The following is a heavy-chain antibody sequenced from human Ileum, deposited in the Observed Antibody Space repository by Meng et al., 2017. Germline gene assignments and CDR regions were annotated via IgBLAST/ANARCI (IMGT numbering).Heavy chain of an antibody. V-gene: IGHV4-59*01. CDR1: GGYISTYY. J-gene: IGHJ3*02. CDR2: IYYTGTA. Sequence: SETLSLTCTVSGGYISTYYWVWIRQPPGQGLEWIGYIYYTGTAKYNPSLNGRVTMSKDTSKNQFSLTLNSVTAADTAVYYCARDPGYSDYGAFDIWGQGTRVT. CDR3: ARDPGYSDYGAFDI. D-gene: IGHD5-12*01.